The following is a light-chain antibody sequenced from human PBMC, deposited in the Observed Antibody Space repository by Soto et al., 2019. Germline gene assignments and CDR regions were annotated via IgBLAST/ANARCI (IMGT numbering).Light chain of an antibody. CDR2: RAS. Sequence: DIQMDQSPSSLNASVGDRVTISCRASQKIVFWLAWYQHKPGQGPNLLVYRASRLNDGVPSRLNGYGSGTDSTLTIDILQPDHSPIYYCQQYNIYRNFDQGTKVEVK. CDR3: QQYNIYRN. CDR1: QKIVFW. J-gene: IGKJ3*01. V-gene: IGKV1-5*03.